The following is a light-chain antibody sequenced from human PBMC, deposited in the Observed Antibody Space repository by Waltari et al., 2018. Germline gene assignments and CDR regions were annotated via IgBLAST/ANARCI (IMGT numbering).Light chain of an antibody. CDR3: QQYYSYLVET. CDR2: AAS. Sequence: AIRMTQSPSSLSASTGDRVTITCRASQGISSYLAWYQQKPGKAPKLLIYAASTLQSGVPSRFSGSGSVTDFTLTISCLQSEDFATYYCQQYYSYLVETFGQGTKVEIK. J-gene: IGKJ1*01. CDR1: QGISSY. V-gene: IGKV1-8*01.